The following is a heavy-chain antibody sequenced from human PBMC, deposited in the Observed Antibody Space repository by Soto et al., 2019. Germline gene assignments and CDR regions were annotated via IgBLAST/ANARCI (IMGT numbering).Heavy chain of an antibody. V-gene: IGHV3-48*03. D-gene: IGHD3-22*01. CDR3: ARDPEGYYDSSGPFDY. CDR1: GFTFSSYE. J-gene: IGHJ4*02. Sequence: VGSLRLSCAASGFTFSSYEMNWVRQAPGKGLEWVSYISSSGSTIYYADSVKGRFTISRDNAKNSLYLQMNSLRAEDTAVYYCARDPEGYYDSSGPFDYWGQGTLVTV. CDR2: ISSSGSTI.